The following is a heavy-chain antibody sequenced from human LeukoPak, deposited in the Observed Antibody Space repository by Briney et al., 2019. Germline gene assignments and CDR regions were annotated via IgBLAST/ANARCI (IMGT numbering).Heavy chain of an antibody. CDR1: GGSITSVSYS. Sequence: SQTLSLTCTVSGGSITSVSYSWTWIRQPPGKGLEWLGYIYSSGSAYYNPSLKSRVTISVDTSKNHFSLRLTSVTAADTAVYYCARTAGKGDYVGWFDPWGQGTLVTVSS. D-gene: IGHD4-17*01. V-gene: IGHV4-30-4*07. J-gene: IGHJ5*02. CDR3: ARTAGKGDYVGWFDP. CDR2: IYSSGSA.